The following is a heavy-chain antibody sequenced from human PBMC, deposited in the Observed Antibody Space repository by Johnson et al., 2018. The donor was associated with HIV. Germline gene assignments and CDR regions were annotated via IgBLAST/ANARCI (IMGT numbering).Heavy chain of an antibody. V-gene: IGHV3-20*04. D-gene: IGHD4-17*01. Sequence: VQLVESGGGAVRPGGSLRISCAASGFTFDDYGMSWVRQAPGKGLEWVSGINWSGGSTGYADSMKGRFTISRDNARNSLYLQMNSLRAEDTALYYCARDRGTVTTAKMAFDIWGQGTMVTVSS. CDR3: ARDRGTVTTAKMAFDI. CDR2: INWSGGST. J-gene: IGHJ3*02. CDR1: GFTFDDYG.